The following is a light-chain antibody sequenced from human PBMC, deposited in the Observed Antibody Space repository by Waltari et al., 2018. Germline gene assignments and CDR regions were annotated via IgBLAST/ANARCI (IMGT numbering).Light chain of an antibody. Sequence: SALTQPRSVSGSPGQSVTISCTGTTSDVGGYNYVSWYQHHPGKAPKLMIFDFTQRPSGVPDLFSGSKSADTASLTISGLQADDEADYYCCSFAGTYTWVFGGGTKVTVL. CDR1: TSDVGGYNY. CDR3: CSFAGTYTWV. V-gene: IGLV2-11*01. J-gene: IGLJ3*02. CDR2: DFT.